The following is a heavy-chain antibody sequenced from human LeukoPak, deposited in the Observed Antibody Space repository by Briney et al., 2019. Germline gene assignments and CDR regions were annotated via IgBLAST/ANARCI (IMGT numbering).Heavy chain of an antibody. Sequence: ASVKVSCKASGYTFTSYAMHWVRQAPGQRLEWMAWINGGNGNTKYSQKLQGRVTITRDTSASTAYMELSSLRSEDTAVYYCARERKSSYYDYVWGSFPPAYCGQGTLVTAPS. CDR1: GYTFTSYA. CDR3: ARERKSSYYDYVWGSFPPAY. D-gene: IGHD3-16*01. J-gene: IGHJ4*02. V-gene: IGHV1-3*01. CDR2: INGGNGNT.